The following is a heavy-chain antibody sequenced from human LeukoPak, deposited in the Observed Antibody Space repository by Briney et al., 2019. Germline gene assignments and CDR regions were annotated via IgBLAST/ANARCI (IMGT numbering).Heavy chain of an antibody. V-gene: IGHV3-7*01. Sequence: PGGSLRLSCAASGFTLSTYWMNWVRQAPGKGLEWVATIKQDGSEKYYVDSVKGRFTISRDNAKNSLYLQMNSLRAEDTAVFYCARGPTSSVYYYYYMDVWGKGTTVTVSS. J-gene: IGHJ6*03. CDR2: IKQDGSEK. CDR3: ARGPTSSVYYYYYMDV. D-gene: IGHD6-6*01. CDR1: GFTLSTYW.